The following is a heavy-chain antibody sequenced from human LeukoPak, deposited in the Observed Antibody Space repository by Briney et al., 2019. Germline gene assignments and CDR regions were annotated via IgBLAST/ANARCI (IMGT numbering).Heavy chain of an antibody. CDR2: INHSGST. Sequence: SETLSLTCAVYGGSFSGYYWSWIRQPPGKGLEWIWEINHSGSTNYNPSLKSRVTISVDTSKNQFSLKLSSVTAADTAVYYCARRLRIAAAGTRYGYLDYWGQGTLVTVSS. V-gene: IGHV4-34*01. CDR3: ARRLRIAAAGTRYGYLDY. J-gene: IGHJ4*02. CDR1: GGSFSGYY. D-gene: IGHD6-13*01.